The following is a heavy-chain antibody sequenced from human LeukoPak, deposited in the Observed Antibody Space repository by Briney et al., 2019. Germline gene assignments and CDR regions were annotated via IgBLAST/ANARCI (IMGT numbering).Heavy chain of an antibody. J-gene: IGHJ4*02. CDR1: GGSISSYY. CDR3: ARGPLRCSGGSCYPRLDD. V-gene: IGHV4-59*01. CDR2: IYFSGIT. Sequence: PSETLSLTCTVSGGSISSYYWSWIRQPPGKGLEWIGYIYFSGITNYNPSLKSRVTISADTSKNQFSLKLRSVTAADTAVYYCARGPLRCSGGSCYPRLDDWGQGTLVTVSS. D-gene: IGHD2-15*01.